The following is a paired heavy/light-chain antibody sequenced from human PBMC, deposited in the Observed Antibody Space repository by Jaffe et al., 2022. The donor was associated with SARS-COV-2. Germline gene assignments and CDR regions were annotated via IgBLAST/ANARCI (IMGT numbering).Heavy chain of an antibody. D-gene: IGHD2-2*01. V-gene: IGHV4-34*01. CDR1: GGSFSGYY. CDR3: ARVVVPAAMQWLVNWKVNYYYGMDV. CDR2: INHSGST. J-gene: IGHJ6*02. Sequence: QVQLQQWGAGLLKPSETLSLTCAVYGGSFSGYYWSWIRQPPGKGLEWIGEINHSGSTNYNPSLKSRVTISVDTSKNQFSLKLSSVTAADTAVYYCARVVVPAAMQWLVNWKVNYYYGMDVWGQGTTVTVSS.
Light chain of an antibody. J-gene: IGLJ1*01. Sequence: QSALTQPASVSGSPGQSITISCTGTSSDVGSYNLVSWYQQHPGKAPKLMIYEGSKRPSGVSNRFSGSKSGNTASLTISGLQAEDEADYYCCSYAGSSTVFGTGTKVTVL. CDR3: CSYAGSSTV. V-gene: IGLV2-23*03. CDR1: SSDVGSYNL. CDR2: EGS.